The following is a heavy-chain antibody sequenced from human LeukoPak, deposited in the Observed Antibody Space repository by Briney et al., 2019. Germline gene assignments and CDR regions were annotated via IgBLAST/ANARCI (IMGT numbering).Heavy chain of an antibody. J-gene: IGHJ6*02. CDR1: GFTFSNYA. D-gene: IGHD2-2*01. V-gene: IGHV3-23*01. CDR2: ISGSGGST. Sequence: PGRSLRLSCAASGFTFSNYAMSWVRQAPGEGLEWVSAISGSGGSTYYADSVKGRFTISRDNSKNTLYLQMNSLRAEDTAVYYCAKKESRYCSSTSCLIGMDVWGQGTTVTVSS. CDR3: AKKESRYCSSTSCLIGMDV.